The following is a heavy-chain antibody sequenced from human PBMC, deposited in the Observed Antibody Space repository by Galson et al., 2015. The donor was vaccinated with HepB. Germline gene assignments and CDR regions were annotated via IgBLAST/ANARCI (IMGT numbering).Heavy chain of an antibody. CDR1: GYSFTSYW. CDR3: ARRGGSAYCGGDCYSGLGY. Sequence: QSGAEVKKPGESLKISCKGSGYSFTSYWIGWVRQMPGKGLEWMGIIYPGDSDTRYSPSFQGQVTISADKSISTAYLQWSSLKASDTAMYYCARRGGSAYCGGDCYSGLGYWGQGTLVTVSS. J-gene: IGHJ4*02. D-gene: IGHD2-21*02. CDR2: IYPGDSDT. V-gene: IGHV5-51*01.